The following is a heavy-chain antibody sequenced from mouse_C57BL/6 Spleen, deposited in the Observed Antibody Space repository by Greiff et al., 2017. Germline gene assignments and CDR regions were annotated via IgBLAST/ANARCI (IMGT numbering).Heavy chain of an antibody. V-gene: IGHV6-3*01. Sequence: EVKVEESGGGLVQPGGSMKLSCVASGFTFSNYWMNWVRQSPEKGLEWVAQIRLKSDNYATNYAESVKGRFTISRDDSKSIVYLQMNNLRAEDTGIYYCTYTWFAYWGQGTLVTVSA. CDR3: TYTWFAY. J-gene: IGHJ3*01. CDR1: GFTFSNYW. CDR2: IRLKSDNYAT.